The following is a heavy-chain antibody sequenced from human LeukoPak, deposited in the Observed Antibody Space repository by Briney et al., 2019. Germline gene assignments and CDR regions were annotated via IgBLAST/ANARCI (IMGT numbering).Heavy chain of an antibody. CDR2: IWYDGSDK. CDR1: GFTFSSYD. Sequence: GRSLRLSCAASGFTFSSYDMHWVRQAPGKGLEWVAVIWYDGSDKYYADSVKGRFTISRDNSKNTLYLQMNSLRAEDTAVYYCARPYSNTWGGSDPWGQGTLVTVSS. J-gene: IGHJ5*02. CDR3: ARPYSNTWGGSDP. D-gene: IGHD6-13*01. V-gene: IGHV3-33*01.